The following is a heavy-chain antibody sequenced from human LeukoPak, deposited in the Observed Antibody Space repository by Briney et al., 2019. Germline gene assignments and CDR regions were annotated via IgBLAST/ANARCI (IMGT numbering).Heavy chain of an antibody. CDR1: GGSFSGYY. D-gene: IGHD3-22*01. CDR2: INHSGST. CDR3: ASYYYDSSGYIRRPYFDY. Sequence: SETLSLTCAVYGGSFSGYYWSWIRQPPGKGLEWIGEINHSGSTNYNPSLKSRVTISVDMSKNQFSLKLSSVTAADTAVYYCASYYYDSSGYIRRPYFDYWGQGTLVTVSS. V-gene: IGHV4-34*01. J-gene: IGHJ4*02.